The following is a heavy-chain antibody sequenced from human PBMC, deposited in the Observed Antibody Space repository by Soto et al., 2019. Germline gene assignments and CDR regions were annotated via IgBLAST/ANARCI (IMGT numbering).Heavy chain of an antibody. CDR3: ARGAVTTEYAWFDP. CDR2: IWYDGSNK. V-gene: IGHV3-33*01. D-gene: IGHD4-17*01. CDR1: GFTFSSYG. Sequence: QVPLVESGGGVVQPGRSLRLSCAASGFTFSSYGMHWVRQAPGKGLEWVAVIWYDGSNKYYADSVKGRFTISRDNSKNTLYLQMNSLRAEDTAVYYCARGAVTTEYAWFDPWGQGTLVTVSS. J-gene: IGHJ5*02.